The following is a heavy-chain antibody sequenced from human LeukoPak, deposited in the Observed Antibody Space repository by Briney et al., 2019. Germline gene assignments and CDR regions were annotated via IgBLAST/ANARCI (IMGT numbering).Heavy chain of an antibody. D-gene: IGHD6-19*01. CDR3: ARGDVLGIAVAGPLYFDY. J-gene: IGHJ4*02. Sequence: ASVKVSCKASGYTFTGYYMHWVRQAPGQGLEWMGWINPNGGGTNYAQKFQGWVTMTRDTSISTAYMELSRLRSDDTAVYYCARGDVLGIAVAGPLYFDYWGQGTLVTVSS. CDR1: GYTFTGYY. V-gene: IGHV1-2*04. CDR2: INPNGGGT.